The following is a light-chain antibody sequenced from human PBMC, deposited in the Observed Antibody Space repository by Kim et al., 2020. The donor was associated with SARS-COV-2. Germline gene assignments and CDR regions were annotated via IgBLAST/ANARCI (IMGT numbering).Light chain of an antibody. V-gene: IGLV1-51*01. Sequence: GQKVTITCGGSSSSIGDNYVSWYQQLPGTAHRLLIYDNSKRRSGIPNRFSGSKSGTSATLGITGLQAGDEADYYCGTWDSSLSAGVFGGGTQLTVL. CDR1: SSSIGDNY. CDR2: DNS. CDR3: GTWDSSLSAGV. J-gene: IGLJ3*02.